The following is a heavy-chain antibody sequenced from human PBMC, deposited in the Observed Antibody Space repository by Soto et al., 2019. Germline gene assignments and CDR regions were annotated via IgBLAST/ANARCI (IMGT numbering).Heavy chain of an antibody. CDR1: GFTFSTYT. CDR2: ISGIGHST. V-gene: IGHV3-23*01. Sequence: GGSLRLSCASSGFTFSTYTMNWVRQAPGKGLEWVSSISGIGHSTYYADSVKGRFTISRDNSKNTLHLQMNSLRAEDTAVYYCAKRIMSTIGHFDSWGQGTLVTVSS. CDR3: AKRIMSTIGHFDS. J-gene: IGHJ4*02. D-gene: IGHD1-1*01.